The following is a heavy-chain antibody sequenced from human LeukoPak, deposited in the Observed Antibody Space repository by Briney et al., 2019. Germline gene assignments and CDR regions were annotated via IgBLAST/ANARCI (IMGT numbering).Heavy chain of an antibody. CDR1: GFIFSDYF. J-gene: IGHJ3*02. CDR2: VNTDGSST. D-gene: IGHD3-22*01. V-gene: IGHV3-74*01. Sequence: GGSLRLSCAASGFIFSDYFMTWIRQAPGQGLAWVSRVNTDGSSTTYAESVKGRFTISKDNAKNTLYLQMNGLRAEDTAVYYCARELGVGVIGDAFDIWGQGTVVTVSS. CDR3: ARELGVGVIGDAFDI.